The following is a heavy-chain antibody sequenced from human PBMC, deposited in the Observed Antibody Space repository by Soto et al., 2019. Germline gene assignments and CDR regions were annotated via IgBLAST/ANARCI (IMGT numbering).Heavy chain of an antibody. D-gene: IGHD3-22*01. V-gene: IGHV1-69*01. CDR3: ARPDYYDSSGYYSSRSAFDI. Sequence: QVQLVQSGAEVKKPGSSVKVSCKASGGTFSSYAISWVRQAPGQGLEWMGGIIPIFGTANYAQKFQGRVTITADESTSTAYMELSSLRSEDTAVYYCARPDYYDSSGYYSSRSAFDIWGQGTMVTVSS. J-gene: IGHJ3*02. CDR1: GGTFSSYA. CDR2: IIPIFGTA.